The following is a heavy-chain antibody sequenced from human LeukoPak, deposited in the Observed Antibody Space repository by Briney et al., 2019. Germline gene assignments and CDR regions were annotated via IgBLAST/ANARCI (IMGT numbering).Heavy chain of an antibody. CDR2: INHSGST. V-gene: IGHV4-34*01. J-gene: IGHJ5*02. D-gene: IGHD2-2*01. Sequence: SETLSLTCAVYGGSFSGYYWSWICQPPGKGLEWIGEINHSGSTNYNPSLKSRVTISVDTSKNQFSLKLSSVTAADTAVYYCARGPPGHCSSTSCHRSGQWFDPWGQGTLVTVSS. CDR3: ARGPPGHCSSTSCHRSGQWFDP. CDR1: GGSFSGYY.